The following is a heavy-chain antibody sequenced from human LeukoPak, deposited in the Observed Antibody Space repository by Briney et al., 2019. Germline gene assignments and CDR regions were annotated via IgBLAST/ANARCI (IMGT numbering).Heavy chain of an antibody. J-gene: IGHJ5*02. V-gene: IGHV3-66*01. CDR2: IYSGGTT. Sequence: GGSLRLSCAASGFAINNDYMSWVRQAPGKGLEWVSVIYSGGTTYYADSVKGRFTISRDNSKNTLYLQMNSLRAEDTAIYYCARDRDIVAAGTWWFVPWGQGTLVTVSS. CDR3: ARDRDIVAAGTWWFVP. D-gene: IGHD6-13*01. CDR1: GFAINNDY.